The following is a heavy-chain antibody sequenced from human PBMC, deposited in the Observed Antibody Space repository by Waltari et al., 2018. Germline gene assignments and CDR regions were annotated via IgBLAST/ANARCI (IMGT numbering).Heavy chain of an antibody. J-gene: IGHJ5*02. V-gene: IGHV1-24*01. Sequence: QVQLVQSGAEVKKPGASVKVSCRVSGYSLTESALHWVRQAPGKGPGWLGGCDPEYGEAVYAQEFQGRVTMTEDTSKDTAYMELSSLTYEDTAVYYCTRDRVGYCSGGTCYSRWFDPWGQGTLVTVSS. CDR2: CDPEYGEA. CDR3: TRDRVGYCSGGTCYSRWFDP. D-gene: IGHD2-15*01. CDR1: GYSLTESA.